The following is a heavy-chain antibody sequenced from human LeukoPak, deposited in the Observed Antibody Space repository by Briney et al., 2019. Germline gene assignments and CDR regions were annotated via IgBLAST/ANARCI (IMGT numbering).Heavy chain of an antibody. Sequence: GASVKVSCKASGGTFSSYAISRVRQAPGQGLEWMGGIIPIFGTANYAQKFQGRVTITADESTSTAYMELSSLRSEDTAVYYCAREGDYYDSSGYFDYWGQGTLVTVSS. D-gene: IGHD3-22*01. J-gene: IGHJ4*02. CDR1: GGTFSSYA. CDR3: AREGDYYDSSGYFDY. CDR2: IIPIFGTA. V-gene: IGHV1-69*13.